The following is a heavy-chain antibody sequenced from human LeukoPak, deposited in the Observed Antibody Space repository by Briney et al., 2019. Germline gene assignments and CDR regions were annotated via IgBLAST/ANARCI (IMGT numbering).Heavy chain of an antibody. CDR3: ARLYSGSQGWFDF. V-gene: IGHV5-51*01. CDR1: GYIFTHYW. Sequence: GESLKISCQASGYIFTHYWIAWVRQMSGKGLEWMGTVYPGNSDTRYSPSFQGQVTISADKSISTAYLQWTSLKASDTAMYYCARLYSGSQGWFDFWGQGTLVTVSS. J-gene: IGHJ5*01. D-gene: IGHD1-26*01. CDR2: VYPGNSDT.